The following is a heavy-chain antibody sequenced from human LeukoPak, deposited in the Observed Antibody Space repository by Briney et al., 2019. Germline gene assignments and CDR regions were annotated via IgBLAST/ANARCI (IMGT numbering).Heavy chain of an antibody. CDR2: IYYSGST. CDR1: GGSISSYF. D-gene: IGHD3-3*02. J-gene: IGHJ3*02. Sequence: PSETLSLTCTVSGGSISSYFWSWIRQHPGKGLEWIGYIYYSGSTFHNPSLKSRVTISVDTSKNQFSLKLNSVTAADTAVYYCAADLQAFAFDIWGQGTMVTVSS. CDR3: AADLQAFAFDI. V-gene: IGHV4-59*06.